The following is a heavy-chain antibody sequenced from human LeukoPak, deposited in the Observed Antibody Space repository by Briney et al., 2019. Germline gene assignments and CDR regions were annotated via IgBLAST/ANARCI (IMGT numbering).Heavy chain of an antibody. Sequence: ASVKVPCKASGYTFTNYGISWVRQAPGQGLEWMGWISAYNGNTNYAQKFQGRVTMTTDTSTSTAYMELRSLRAEDTAVYYCATQGEHSYDSNRSGYFQHWGQGTLVTVSS. J-gene: IGHJ1*01. V-gene: IGHV1-18*01. CDR1: GYTFTNYG. CDR3: ATQGEHSYDSNRSGYFQH. D-gene: IGHD3-22*01. CDR2: ISAYNGNT.